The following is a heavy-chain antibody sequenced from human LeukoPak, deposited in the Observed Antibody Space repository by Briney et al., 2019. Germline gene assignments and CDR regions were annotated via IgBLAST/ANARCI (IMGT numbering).Heavy chain of an antibody. CDR2: ISGSGGST. V-gene: IGHV3-23*01. CDR1: GFTFSSYD. CDR3: AKVDGSGWWIFDY. Sequence: PGGSLRLSCAASGFTFSSYDMNWVRQAPGKGLEWDSGISGSGGSTYYADSMKGRFTISRDNSKNTVYLQMNSLRAEDTAVYYCAKVDGSGWWIFDYWGQGTLVTVSS. J-gene: IGHJ4*02. D-gene: IGHD6-19*01.